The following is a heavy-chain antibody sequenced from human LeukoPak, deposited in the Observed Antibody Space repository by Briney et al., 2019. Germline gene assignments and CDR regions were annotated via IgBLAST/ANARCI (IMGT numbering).Heavy chain of an antibody. CDR1: GFTFSSYG. D-gene: IGHD2-21*02. Sequence: PGGSLRLSCAASGFTFSSYGMHWVRQAPGKGLEWVAFIRYDGSNKYYADSVKGRFTISRGNSKNTLYLQMNSLRAEDTAVYYCAKDMRKVVVTAIPDAFDIWGQGTMVTVSS. CDR2: IRYDGSNK. V-gene: IGHV3-30*02. J-gene: IGHJ3*02. CDR3: AKDMRKVVVTAIPDAFDI.